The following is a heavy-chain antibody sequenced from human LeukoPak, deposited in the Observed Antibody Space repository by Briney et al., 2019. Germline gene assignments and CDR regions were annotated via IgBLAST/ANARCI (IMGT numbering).Heavy chain of an antibody. D-gene: IGHD6-13*01. CDR3: ATERRAATDFDY. Sequence: GGSLRLSCAASGLSFSNAYMSWVRQAPGKGLEWVGRIENRGAGGTIDYAAPVKGRFIISRDDSKNTLYLQMNSLKTEDTAVYYCATERRAATDFDYWGQGTLVTVSS. J-gene: IGHJ4*02. CDR2: IENRGAGGTI. V-gene: IGHV3-15*04. CDR1: GLSFSNAY.